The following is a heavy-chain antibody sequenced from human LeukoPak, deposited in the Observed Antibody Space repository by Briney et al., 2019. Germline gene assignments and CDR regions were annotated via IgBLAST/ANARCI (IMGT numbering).Heavy chain of an antibody. J-gene: IGHJ4*02. V-gene: IGHV3-74*01. CDR3: ATTDCSGGSCYLLDF. CDR1: GFTFSSYW. Sequence: GGSLRPSCAASGFTFSSYWMHWVRQAPGKGLVWVSRINGDDSSATYADSVKGRFTISRDNAKNTLYLQMNSLRAEDTAVYYCATTDCSGGSCYLLDFWGQGTLVTVSS. D-gene: IGHD2-15*01. CDR2: INGDDSSA.